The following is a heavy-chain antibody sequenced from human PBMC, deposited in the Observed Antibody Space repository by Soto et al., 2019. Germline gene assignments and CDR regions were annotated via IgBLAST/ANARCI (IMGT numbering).Heavy chain of an antibody. CDR2: INHSGST. J-gene: IGHJ3*02. CDR3: ARGLYYDILTGYRGDAFDI. D-gene: IGHD3-9*01. V-gene: IGHV4-34*01. CDR1: GGSFSGYY. Sequence: QVQLQQWGAGLLKPSETLSLTCAVYGGSFSGYYWSWIRQPPGKGLEWIGEINHSGSTNYNPSLKRLVTTSVHTHKNPFSLKLRSVTAADSAVYYCARGLYYDILTGYRGDAFDIWGQGTMVTVAS.